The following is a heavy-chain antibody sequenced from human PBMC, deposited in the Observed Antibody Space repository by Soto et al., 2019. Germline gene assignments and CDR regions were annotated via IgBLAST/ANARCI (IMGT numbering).Heavy chain of an antibody. CDR1: GFTFSSYA. D-gene: IGHD3-22*01. Sequence: GGSLRLSCAASGFTFSSYAMSWVRQAPGKGLEWVSAISAGGGSTYYADSVKGRFTISRDNSKNTLYLQMNSLRAEDTAVYHCAKDFVQGQVYYYDSSGYYTFDYWGQGTLVTVSS. V-gene: IGHV3-23*01. CDR2: ISAGGGST. CDR3: AKDFVQGQVYYYDSSGYYTFDY. J-gene: IGHJ4*02.